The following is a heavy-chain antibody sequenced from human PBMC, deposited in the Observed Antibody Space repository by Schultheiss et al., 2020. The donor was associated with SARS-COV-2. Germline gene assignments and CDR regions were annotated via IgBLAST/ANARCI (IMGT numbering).Heavy chain of an antibody. J-gene: IGHJ5*02. V-gene: IGHV3-48*04. CDR3: ARVESSGYPFDP. D-gene: IGHD3-3*01. CDR1: GFTFSSYA. CDR2: ISSSGTGM. Sequence: GGSLRLSCAASGFTFSSYAMNWVRQAPGKGLEWVSYISSSGTGMYYADSVKGRLTISRDNAKNLLYLQMSSLRTEDTAVYYCARVESSGYPFDPWGQGTLVTVSS.